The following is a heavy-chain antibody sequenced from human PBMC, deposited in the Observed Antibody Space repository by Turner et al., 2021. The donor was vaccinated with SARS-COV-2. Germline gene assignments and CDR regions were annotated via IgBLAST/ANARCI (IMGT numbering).Heavy chain of an antibody. CDR2: ISSNGGST. Sequence: EVQLVESGGGLVQPGGSLRLSCSASGFTFSSYAMHWVRQTPGKGLDYVSAISSNGGSTYYADSVKGRFNISRDNSKNTLYLQMSSLRAEDTAVYYCVKGYYWGQGTLVTVSS. CDR1: GFTFSSYA. V-gene: IGHV3-64D*06. J-gene: IGHJ4*02. CDR3: VKGYY.